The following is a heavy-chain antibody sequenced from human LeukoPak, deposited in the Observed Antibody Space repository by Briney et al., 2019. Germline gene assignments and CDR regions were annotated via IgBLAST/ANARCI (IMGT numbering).Heavy chain of an antibody. Sequence: GGSLRLSCAASGFTVSSNYMNWVRQAPGKGLEWVSSISSSSSYIYYADSVKGRFTISRDNAKNSLYLQMNSLRAEDTAVYYCARDRDSSSLLDYWGQGTLVTVSS. CDR3: ARDRDSSSLLDY. CDR2: ISSSSSYI. V-gene: IGHV3-21*01. CDR1: GFTVSSNY. J-gene: IGHJ4*02. D-gene: IGHD6-6*01.